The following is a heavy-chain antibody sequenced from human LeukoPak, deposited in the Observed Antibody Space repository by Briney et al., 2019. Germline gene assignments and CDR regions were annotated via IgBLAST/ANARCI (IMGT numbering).Heavy chain of an antibody. Sequence: GRSLRLSCAASGFTFSSYSMHWVRQAPAKGMEWEAVVSYDGSNKYYADSVKGRFTISRDNSKNTLYLQMNSLRAEDTAVYYCAKDLDYDILTGYYTGIDYWGQGTLVTVSS. V-gene: IGHV3-30*18. CDR1: GFTFSSYS. CDR3: AKDLDYDILTGYYTGIDY. J-gene: IGHJ4*02. CDR2: VSYDGSNK. D-gene: IGHD3-9*01.